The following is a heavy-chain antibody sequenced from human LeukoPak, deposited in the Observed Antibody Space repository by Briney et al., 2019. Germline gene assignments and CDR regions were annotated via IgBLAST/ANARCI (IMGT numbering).Heavy chain of an antibody. D-gene: IGHD1-26*01. CDR2: INSDGSST. CDR3: ARVGGSNAFDI. Sequence: PGGSLRLSCAASGFTFSSYWVHWVRPAPEKGLVWVSPINSDGSSTSYADSVKGRFTISRDNAKNTLSLQMNSLRAEDTAVYYCARVGGSNAFDIWGQGTMVIVSA. CDR1: GFTFSSYW. V-gene: IGHV3-74*01. J-gene: IGHJ3*02.